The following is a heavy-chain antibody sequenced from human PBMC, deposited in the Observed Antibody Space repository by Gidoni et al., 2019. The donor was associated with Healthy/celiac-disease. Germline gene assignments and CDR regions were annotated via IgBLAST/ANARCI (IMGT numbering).Heavy chain of an antibody. D-gene: IGHD5-18*01. J-gene: IGHJ3*02. Sequence: EVQLVQSGAAVNKPGESLKISCKGYGYSFTSYWIGWVRQMPGKGLEWMGIIYPGDSDTRYSPSFQGQVTISADKSISTAYLQWSSLKASDTAMYYCARIQIGDTAMRAFDIWGQGTMVTVSS. CDR3: ARIQIGDTAMRAFDI. V-gene: IGHV5-51*01. CDR1: GYSFTSYW. CDR2: IYPGDSDT.